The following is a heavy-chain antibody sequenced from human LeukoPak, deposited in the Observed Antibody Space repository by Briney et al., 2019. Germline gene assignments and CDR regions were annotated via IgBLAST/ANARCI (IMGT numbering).Heavy chain of an antibody. V-gene: IGHV4-34*01. D-gene: IGHD3-16*02. CDR2: INHSGST. J-gene: IGHJ4*02. CDR1: GGSISSYY. Sequence: SETLSLTCTVSGGSISSYYWSWIRQPPGKGLEWIGEINHSGSTNYNPSLKSRVTISVDTSKNQFSLKLSSVTAADTAVYYCARAWIYDYVWGSYRPYFDYWGQGTLVTVSS. CDR3: ARAWIYDYVWGSYRPYFDY.